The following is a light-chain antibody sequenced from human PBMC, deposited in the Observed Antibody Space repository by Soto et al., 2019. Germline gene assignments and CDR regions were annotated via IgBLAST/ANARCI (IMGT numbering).Light chain of an antibody. CDR2: EVT. Sequence: QSVLTQPPSVSGSPGQSVAISCIGDSSDVGSYNRVSWYQQSPGTAPKLIIYEVTTRPSGVPDRFSGSKSGNTASLTISWLQAEDEADYYCNSYTISGTYVFGTGTKVTVL. V-gene: IGLV2-18*02. J-gene: IGLJ1*01. CDR3: NSYTISGTYV. CDR1: SSDVGSYNR.